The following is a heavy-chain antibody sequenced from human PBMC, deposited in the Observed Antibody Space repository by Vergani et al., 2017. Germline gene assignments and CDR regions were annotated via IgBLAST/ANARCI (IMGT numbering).Heavy chain of an antibody. V-gene: IGHV3-21*01. D-gene: IGHD2-2*02. CDR2: ISSSSSYI. CDR1: GFTFSSYS. J-gene: IGHJ6*03. CDR3: ARDALPIVPAAIFGDMGYYYYYMDV. Sequence: EVQLVESGGGLVKSGGSLRLSCAASGFTFSSYSMNLVRQAPGKGLEWVSSISSSSSYIYYTDSVKGRFNISRDNAKNSLYLQMNSLRAEDTAVYYCARDALPIVPAAIFGDMGYYYYYMDVWGKXP.